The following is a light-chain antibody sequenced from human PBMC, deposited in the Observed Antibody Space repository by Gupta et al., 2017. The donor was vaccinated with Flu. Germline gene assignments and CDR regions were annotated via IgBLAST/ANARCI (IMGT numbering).Light chain of an antibody. CDR1: ALPKQY. Sequence: SYELTQPLSVSVSPGQTARITCSGDALPKQYAYWYQQKPGQAPVLVIYKDSERPSGIPERFSGSSSGTTVTLTISGVQAEDEADYYCQSADSSGTYYVFGTGTKVTGL. V-gene: IGLV3-25*02. CDR3: QSADSSGTYYV. CDR2: KDS. J-gene: IGLJ1*01.